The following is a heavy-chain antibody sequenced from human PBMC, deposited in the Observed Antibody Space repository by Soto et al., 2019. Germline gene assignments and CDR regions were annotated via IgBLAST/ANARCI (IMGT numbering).Heavy chain of an antibody. Sequence: ASVKVSCKASGYTFTSYYMHWVRQAPGQGLEWMGIINPSGGSTSYAQKFQGRVTITADKSTSTSYMELSSLRSEDTAVYYCARDMTRTVVPYFDFWGQGTLVTVSS. J-gene: IGHJ4*02. V-gene: IGHV1-46*01. D-gene: IGHD1-7*01. CDR3: ARDMTRTVVPYFDF. CDR1: GYTFTSYY. CDR2: INPSGGST.